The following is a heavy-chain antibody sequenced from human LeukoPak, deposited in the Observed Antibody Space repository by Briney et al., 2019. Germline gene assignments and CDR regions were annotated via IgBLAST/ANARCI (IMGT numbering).Heavy chain of an antibody. Sequence: GESLKISCKGSGYSFTSYWIGWVRQMPGQGLEWMGIIYPGDSDTRYSPSFQGQVTISADKSISTAYLQWSSLKASDTAMYYCARSGDYKSNYYYYGMDVWGQGTTVTVSS. D-gene: IGHD4-17*01. CDR3: ARSGDYKSNYYYYGMDV. CDR1: GYSFTSYW. CDR2: IYPGDSDT. J-gene: IGHJ6*02. V-gene: IGHV5-51*01.